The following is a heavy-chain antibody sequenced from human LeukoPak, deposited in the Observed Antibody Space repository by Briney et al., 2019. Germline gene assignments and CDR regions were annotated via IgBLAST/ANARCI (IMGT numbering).Heavy chain of an antibody. CDR3: ASSRPLYYDSSGYYVGEGYYYGMDV. D-gene: IGHD3-22*01. CDR2: INHSGST. Sequence: SETLSLTCAVYGGSFSGYYWSWIRQPPGKGLEWIGEINHSGSTNYNPSLKSRVTISVDTSKNQFSLKLSSVTAADTAVYYCASSRPLYYDSSGYYVGEGYYYGMDVWGQGTTVTVSS. CDR1: GGSFSGYY. J-gene: IGHJ6*02. V-gene: IGHV4-34*01.